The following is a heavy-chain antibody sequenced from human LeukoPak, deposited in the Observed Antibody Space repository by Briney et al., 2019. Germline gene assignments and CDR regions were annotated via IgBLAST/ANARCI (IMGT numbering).Heavy chain of an antibody. CDR2: IYYSGST. D-gene: IGHD6-13*01. CDR1: GGSISSYY. V-gene: IGHV4-59*01. Sequence: SETLSLTCTVSGGSISSYYWSWIRQPPGKGLEWVGYIYYSGSTNYNPSLKSRVTISVDTSKNHFSLKLSSVTAADTARYYFAGSYVVAAAGHYFDSWGQGTLVTVSS. J-gene: IGHJ4*02. CDR3: AGSYVVAAAGHYFDS.